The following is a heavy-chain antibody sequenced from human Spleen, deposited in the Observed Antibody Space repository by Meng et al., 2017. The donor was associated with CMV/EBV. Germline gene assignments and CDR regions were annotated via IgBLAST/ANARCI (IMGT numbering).Heavy chain of an antibody. CDR3: ASDFDTTETLPQVGGLDP. J-gene: IGHJ5*02. V-gene: IGHV1-3*02. CDR2: SNAGNGNT. D-gene: IGHD4-11*01. Sequence: TFNSYAMHWGRQAPGQRLEWMGLSNAGNGNTKYSQEFQGRVTITRDTSASTAYMELSSLRSEDMAVYYCASDFDTTETLPQVGGLDPWGQGTLVTVSS. CDR1: TFNSYA.